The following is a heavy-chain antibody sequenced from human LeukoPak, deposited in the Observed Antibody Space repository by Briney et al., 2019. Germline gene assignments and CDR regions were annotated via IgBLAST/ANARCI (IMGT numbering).Heavy chain of an antibody. V-gene: IGHV3-74*01. D-gene: IGHD2-21*01. CDR2: SSPDGNDR. CDR3: VRCGDGAIPFDG. CDR1: GSTLSTYW. J-gene: IGHJ1*01. Sequence: GGSLRLSCAASGSTLSTYWMNWVRQAPGKGLVWVSNSSPDGNDRSYADSVKGRFTISRDNAKNTLYLQMNSLRVEDTGLYYCVRCGDGAIPFDGWGQGTLVTVSS.